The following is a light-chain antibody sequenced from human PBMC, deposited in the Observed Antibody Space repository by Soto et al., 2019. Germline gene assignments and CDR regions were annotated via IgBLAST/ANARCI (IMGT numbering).Light chain of an antibody. J-gene: IGLJ2*01. CDR1: MRDIGAYNL. Sequence: QTALTQPASVSGSPGQSITISCAGTMRDIGAYNLVSWYQQHPGKAPQLIIYEVRNRPSGISFRFSGSKSGNTASLTISGLQAEDEADYYCSSFTSKSTLIFGGGTKLTVL. CDR3: SSFTSKSTLI. V-gene: IGLV2-14*03. CDR2: EVR.